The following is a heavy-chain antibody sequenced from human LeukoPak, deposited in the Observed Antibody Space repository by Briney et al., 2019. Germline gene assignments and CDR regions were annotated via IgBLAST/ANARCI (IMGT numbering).Heavy chain of an antibody. J-gene: IGHJ4*02. CDR3: ARDFLPLRYFDWLLSGFDY. Sequence: GGSLRLSCVTSGFTFRSSAMHWVRQAPGRGLEWIAFISWDGAVIYYADSVKGRFTISRDTSKRTVSLQVNSLRAEDTAVYYCARDFLPLRYFDWLLSGFDYWGQGTLVTVSS. V-gene: IGHV3-30*03. CDR1: GFTFRSSA. CDR2: ISWDGAVI. D-gene: IGHD3-9*01.